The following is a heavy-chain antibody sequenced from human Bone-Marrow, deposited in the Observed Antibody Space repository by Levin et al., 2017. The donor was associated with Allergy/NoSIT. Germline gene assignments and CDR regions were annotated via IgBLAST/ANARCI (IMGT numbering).Heavy chain of an antibody. V-gene: IGHV3-74*01. D-gene: IGHD2-8*01. CDR2: IHPVGSIT. CDR1: GFTFSPRW. Sequence: GESLKISCAAAGFTFSPRWMHWVRQAPGKGLGWVPIIHPVGSITRYADFVKGRFTISRDNAKNTLYLQMNSLRAEDTAVYYCTSGLVYGNGHEYWGQGTLVTVSS. CDR3: TSGLVYGNGHEY. J-gene: IGHJ4*02.